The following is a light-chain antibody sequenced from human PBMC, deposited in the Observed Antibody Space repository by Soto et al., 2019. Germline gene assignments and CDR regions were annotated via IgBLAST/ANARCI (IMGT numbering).Light chain of an antibody. CDR3: NSYTTSSTLV. CDR1: SSDVGGYNY. J-gene: IGLJ3*02. V-gene: IGLV2-14*03. CDR2: NVS. Sequence: QSALTQPASVSRSPGQSITISCTGSSSDVGGYNYVSWYQHHPGKAPKLLIYNVSDRPSGVSNRFSGSKSGNTASLTISGLQAEDEADYYCNSYTTSSTLVFGGGTKVTVL.